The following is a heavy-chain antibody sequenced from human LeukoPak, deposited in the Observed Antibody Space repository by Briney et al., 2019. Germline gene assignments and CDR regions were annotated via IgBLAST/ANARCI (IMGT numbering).Heavy chain of an antibody. CDR2: IYWDDDK. J-gene: IGHJ3*01. CDR1: GFSLTTTGLG. D-gene: IGHD3-16*01. CDR3: AHIEITYAGISRDDAFDV. V-gene: IGHV2-5*02. Sequence: ESGPTLMKPTQTLTLTCTFSGFSLTTTGLGVGWIRRPPGKALEWLAIIYWDDDKRYSPSLRSRLTISKDTSRNQVALTMSNMDPVDTATYFCAHIEITYAGISRDDAFDVWGQGTMVTVSS.